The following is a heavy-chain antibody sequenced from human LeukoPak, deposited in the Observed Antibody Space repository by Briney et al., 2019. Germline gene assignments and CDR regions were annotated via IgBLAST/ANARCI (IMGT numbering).Heavy chain of an antibody. CDR1: GYSFTSYW. CDR3: ARHGKDYYDSSGYYYN. Sequence: GESLKISCKGSGYSFTSYWIGWVRQMPGKGLEWMGIIYAGDSDTRYSPSFQGQVTISADKSISTAYLQWSSLKASDTAMYYCARHGKDYYDSSGYYYNWGQGTLVTVSS. J-gene: IGHJ4*02. V-gene: IGHV5-51*01. CDR2: IYAGDSDT. D-gene: IGHD3-22*01.